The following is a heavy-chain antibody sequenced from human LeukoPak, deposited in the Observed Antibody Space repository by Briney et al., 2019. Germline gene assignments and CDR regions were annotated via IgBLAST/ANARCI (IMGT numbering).Heavy chain of an antibody. Sequence: ASETLSLTCSVSGVSINNNNWWSWVRQSPGKGLEWIVNIYHSGPTHYNPSLKSRATISVDKSKNQFSLKLNSLTAADTAVYYCAIKPPSGWFGTGWLDPWGQGTLVTVSS. CDR3: AIKPPSGWFGTGWLDP. J-gene: IGHJ5*02. CDR2: IYHSGPT. D-gene: IGHD3-10*01. V-gene: IGHV4-4*02. CDR1: GVSINNNNW.